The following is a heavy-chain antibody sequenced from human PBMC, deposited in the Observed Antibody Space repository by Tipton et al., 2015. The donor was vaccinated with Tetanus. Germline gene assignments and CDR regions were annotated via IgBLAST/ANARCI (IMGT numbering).Heavy chain of an antibody. CDR2: VYYTGDT. CDR1: GDSVSGYY. J-gene: IGHJ4*02. D-gene: IGHD3-3*01. V-gene: IGHV4-59*02. Sequence: GLVKPSETLSLTCTVSGDSVSGYYWSWIRQPPGKGLEWVGYVYYTGDTNYNPSLKSRVTISMDRSENQISLKMTSVTAADTAVYYCARIHDFLSGHFDFWGQGTLVTVSS. CDR3: ARIHDFLSGHFDF.